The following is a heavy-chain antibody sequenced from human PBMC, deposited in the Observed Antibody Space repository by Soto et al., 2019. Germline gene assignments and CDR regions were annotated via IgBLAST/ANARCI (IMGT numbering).Heavy chain of an antibody. V-gene: IGHV3-30*18. CDR1: GFTFSSYG. CDR2: ISYDGSNK. D-gene: IGHD3-22*01. Sequence: QVQLVESGGGVVQPGRSLRLSCAASGFTFSSYGMHWVRQAPGKGLEWVAVISYDGSNKYYADSVKGRITISRDNSKNTLYLQMNSLRAEDTAVYYCAKDMYYYDSSGYYYGDSWGQGTLVTVSS. CDR3: AKDMYYYDSSGYYYGDS. J-gene: IGHJ4*02.